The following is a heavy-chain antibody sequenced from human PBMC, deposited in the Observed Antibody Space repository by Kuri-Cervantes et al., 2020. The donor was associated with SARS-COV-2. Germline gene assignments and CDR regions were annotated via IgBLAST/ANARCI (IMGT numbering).Heavy chain of an antibody. D-gene: IGHD3-3*01. CDR3: TRHREYYDFWSGHNYYYYYMDV. CDR2: VRGIANNYAT. V-gene: IGHV3-73*01. CDR1: GFPFSAST. Sequence: GGLLRLPGEVSGFPFSASTIHWFRQASGKGLEGVRRVRGIANNYATAYAASVKGRFTISRDASKSTAYLQMNSLKTEDTAVYYCTRHREYYDFWSGHNYYYYYMDVWGKGTTVTVSS. J-gene: IGHJ6*03.